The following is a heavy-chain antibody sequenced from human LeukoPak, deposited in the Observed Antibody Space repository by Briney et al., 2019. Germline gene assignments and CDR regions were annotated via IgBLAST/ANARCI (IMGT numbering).Heavy chain of an antibody. Sequence: GASVKVSCKASGYTFTSYGISWVRQAPGQGLEWMGWISAYNGNTNYAQKLQGRVTMTTDTSMSTAYMELRSLRSDDTAVYYCARDGENCSGGSCYEILDYWGQGTLVTVSS. CDR1: GYTFTSYG. D-gene: IGHD2-15*01. CDR3: ARDGENCSGGSCYEILDY. V-gene: IGHV1-18*01. CDR2: ISAYNGNT. J-gene: IGHJ4*02.